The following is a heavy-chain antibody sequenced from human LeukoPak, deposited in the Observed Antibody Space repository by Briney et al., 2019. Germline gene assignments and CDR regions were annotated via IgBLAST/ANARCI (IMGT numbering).Heavy chain of an antibody. CDR1: GFTFSDYW. D-gene: IGHD6-13*01. V-gene: IGHV3-23*01. CDR2: ISGSGGST. Sequence: GGSLRLSCAASGFTFSDYWMNWVRQAPGKGLEWVSAISGSGGSTYYADSVKGRFTISRDNSKNTLYLQMNSLRAEDTAVYYCAKDPRPPYSSSWFDYWGQGTLVTVSS. J-gene: IGHJ4*02. CDR3: AKDPRPPYSSSWFDY.